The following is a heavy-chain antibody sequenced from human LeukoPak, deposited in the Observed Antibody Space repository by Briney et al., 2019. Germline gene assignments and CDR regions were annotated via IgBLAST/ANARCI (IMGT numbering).Heavy chain of an antibody. Sequence: EASVKVSCKVSGYTLTELSMHWVRQAPGKGLEWMGGFDPEDGETIYAQKFQGRVTITEDTSTDTAYMELSSLRSEHTAVYYCATAIVGATIYFDYWGQGTLVTVSS. J-gene: IGHJ4*02. CDR2: FDPEDGET. V-gene: IGHV1-24*01. D-gene: IGHD1-26*01. CDR3: ATAIVGATIYFDY. CDR1: GYTLTELS.